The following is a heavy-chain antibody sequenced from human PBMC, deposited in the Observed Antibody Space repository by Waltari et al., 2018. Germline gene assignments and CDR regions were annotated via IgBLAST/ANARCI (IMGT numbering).Heavy chain of an antibody. D-gene: IGHD6-13*01. CDR3: VRGKAAAGAIYFDC. CDR1: GFTFNNHW. V-gene: IGHV3-7*01. CDR2: INQDENEK. Sequence: EVQLVESGGGLVQPGGSLRLSCAASGFTFNNHWMGWVRQAPGEGMEWVAHINQDENEKFYVGSVKGRFTISRDNAKNSLYLQMNNLRIDDTALYYCVRGKAAAGAIYFDCWGQGTLATVSS. J-gene: IGHJ4*02.